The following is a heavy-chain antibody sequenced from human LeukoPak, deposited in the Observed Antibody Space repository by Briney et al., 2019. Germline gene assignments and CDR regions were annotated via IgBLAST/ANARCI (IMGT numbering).Heavy chain of an antibody. J-gene: IGHJ4*02. V-gene: IGHV1-8*01. CDR1: GYTFTSYD. Sequence: VASVKVSCKASGYTFTSYDIHWVRQAPGQGLEWMGWMNPNTGKTDFAKKFQGRVTMTRNTSINTVYMELSSLRSEDTAVYYCARKLGAPHYFDFWGQGILVTVSS. CDR2: MNPNTGKT. D-gene: IGHD1-26*01. CDR3: ARKLGAPHYFDF.